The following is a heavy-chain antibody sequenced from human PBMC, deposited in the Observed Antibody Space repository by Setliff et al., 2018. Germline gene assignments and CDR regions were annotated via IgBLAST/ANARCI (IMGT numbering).Heavy chain of an antibody. CDR3: TRSRAPSVVLAADFDF. CDR1: GFSFTSFG. D-gene: IGHD2-21*01. Sequence: VSCKTSGFSFTSFGFSWVRQAPGQGLEWMGSISGYTGGTNYAQKFQARVTMTADTSTKTVYMELRSLTSDDTAVYYCTRSRAPSVVLAADFDFWGQGTPVTVSS. J-gene: IGHJ4*02. V-gene: IGHV1-18*01. CDR2: ISGYTGGT.